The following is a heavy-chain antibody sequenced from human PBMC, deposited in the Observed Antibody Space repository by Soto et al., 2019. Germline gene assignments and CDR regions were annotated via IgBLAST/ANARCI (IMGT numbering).Heavy chain of an antibody. CDR2: ISGSGGST. J-gene: IGHJ4*02. CDR3: AKDQGSSWYEIDY. Sequence: GGAPRLSFAALWFTFSNHSVTWVRPVPGKGLEWVSTISGSGGSTYYADSVKGRFTISRDNSKNTLYLQMNSLRAEDTAVYYCAKDQGSSWYEIDYWGQGTLVTVSS. V-gene: IGHV3-23*01. D-gene: IGHD6-13*01. CDR1: WFTFSNHS.